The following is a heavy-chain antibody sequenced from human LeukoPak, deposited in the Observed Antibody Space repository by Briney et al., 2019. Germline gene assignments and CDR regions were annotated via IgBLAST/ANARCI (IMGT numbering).Heavy chain of an antibody. V-gene: IGHV4-59*01. J-gene: IGHJ2*01. D-gene: IGHD3-22*01. CDR1: GGFISTYH. Sequence: SETLSLTCTVSGGFISTYHWSWIRQPPGKGLEWIGYIHYSGGTNYNPSLKSRVTISVDTSKNQFSLKLTSVTAADTAVYYCAREQYDSSGYFFLDLWGRGTLVTVSS. CDR2: IHYSGGT. CDR3: AREQYDSSGYFFLDL.